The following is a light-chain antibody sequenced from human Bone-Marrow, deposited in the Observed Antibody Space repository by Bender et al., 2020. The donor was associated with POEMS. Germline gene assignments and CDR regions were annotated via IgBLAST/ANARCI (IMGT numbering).Light chain of an antibody. CDR1: SSDVGAYNH. CDR3: ASFECRNAWV. V-gene: IGLV2-14*01. J-gene: IGLJ3*02. Sequence: QSALSQPASVSGSPGQSITISCTGTSSDVGAYNHVSWYQQHPGKVPKLVIHEVSNRPSGVSSRFSGSKSGNTASLTISGLQNEDEAVYFGASFECRNAWVFGGGTAVAVL. CDR2: EVS.